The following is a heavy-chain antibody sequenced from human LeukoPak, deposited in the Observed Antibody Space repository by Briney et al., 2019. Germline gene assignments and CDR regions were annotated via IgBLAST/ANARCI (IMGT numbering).Heavy chain of an antibody. D-gene: IGHD3-10*01. V-gene: IGHV3-53*01. CDR1: GFTVSSNY. J-gene: IGHJ4*02. CDR2: FYSGGST. Sequence: GGSLRLSCAASGFTVSSNYMSWVRQAPGRGLEWVSVFYSGGSTYYADSVKGRFTISRDNSQNTLYLQMNSLRAEDTAVYYCARGRGDWGFDFWGQGTLVTVSS. CDR3: ARGRGDWGFDF.